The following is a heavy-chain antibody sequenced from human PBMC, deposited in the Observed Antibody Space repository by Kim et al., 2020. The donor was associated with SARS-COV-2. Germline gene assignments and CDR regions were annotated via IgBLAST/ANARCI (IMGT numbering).Heavy chain of an antibody. CDR3: ARGRGGRYYYYGMDV. J-gene: IGHJ6*02. Sequence: SETLSLTCAVYGGSFSGYYWSWIRQPPGKGLEWIGEINHSGSTNYNPSLKSRVTISVDTSKNQFSLKLSSVTAADTAVYYCARGRGGRYYYYGMDVWGQG. V-gene: IGHV4-34*01. D-gene: IGHD1-26*01. CDR1: GGSFSGYY. CDR2: INHSGST.